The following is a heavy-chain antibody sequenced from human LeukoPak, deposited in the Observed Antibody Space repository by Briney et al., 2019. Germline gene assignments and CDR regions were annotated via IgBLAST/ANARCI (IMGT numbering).Heavy chain of an antibody. V-gene: IGHV3-7*01. CDR1: GFTFSNYW. J-gene: IGHJ6*03. CDR3: GRVMNQFYMDV. D-gene: IGHD5-24*01. Sequence: GSLRLSCAASGFTFSNYWMSWVRQAPGKGLEWVANIKQDGSEKYYVDSVKGRFTISRDNAKNSLYLQMNSLRAEDTAVYYCGRVMNQFYMDVWGKGTTVTVSS. CDR2: IKQDGSEK.